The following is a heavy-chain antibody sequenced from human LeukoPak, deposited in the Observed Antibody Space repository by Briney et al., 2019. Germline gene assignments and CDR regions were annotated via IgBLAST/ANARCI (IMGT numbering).Heavy chain of an antibody. D-gene: IGHD2-15*01. CDR3: ARAKGYCSGGSCYFDY. Sequence: SETPSLTCTVSGGSISSYYWSWIRQPPGKGLEWIGYIYYSGSTNYNPSLKSRVTISVDTPKNQFSLKLSSVTAADTAVYYCARAKGYCSGGSCYFDYWGQGTLVTVSS. V-gene: IGHV4-59*01. CDR1: GGSISSYY. J-gene: IGHJ4*02. CDR2: IYYSGST.